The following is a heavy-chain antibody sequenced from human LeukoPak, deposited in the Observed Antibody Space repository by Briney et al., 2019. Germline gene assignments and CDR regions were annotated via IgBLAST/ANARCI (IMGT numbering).Heavy chain of an antibody. V-gene: IGHV3-23*01. CDR3: AKGAPYSSGWSMGDGDAFDI. J-gene: IGHJ3*02. Sequence: HSGGSLRLSCAASGFTFSSYAMSWVRQAPGKGLEWVSAISGSGGSTYYADSVKGRFTISRDNSKNTLYLQMNSLRAEDTAVYYCAKGAPYSSGWSMGDGDAFDIWGQGTMVTVSS. D-gene: IGHD6-19*01. CDR1: GFTFSSYA. CDR2: ISGSGGST.